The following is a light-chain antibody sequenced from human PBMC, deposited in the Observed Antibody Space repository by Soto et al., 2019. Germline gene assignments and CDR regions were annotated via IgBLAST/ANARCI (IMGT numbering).Light chain of an antibody. J-gene: IGKJ1*01. CDR1: QSIDSY. Sequence: DIQMTQSPSSLSASVGDRVTITCRASQSIDSYLNWYQHKPGMAPRLLIYSASTLQSGVPSRFSGSGSGTDFTLTISSLQPEDFATYCCQQSYIAPGTFGQGTKVEIK. CDR2: SAS. V-gene: IGKV1-39*01. CDR3: QQSYIAPGT.